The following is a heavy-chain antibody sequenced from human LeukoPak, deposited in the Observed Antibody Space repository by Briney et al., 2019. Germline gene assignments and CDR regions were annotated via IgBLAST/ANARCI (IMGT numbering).Heavy chain of an antibody. CDR3: TTVRGFTSGWPFDY. CDR1: GFTFSHAW. D-gene: IGHD6-19*01. J-gene: IGHJ4*02. CDR2: IKSKTDDETI. Sequence: GGSLRLSCAVSGFTFSHAWMSWVRQAPGKGLEWVGRIKSKTDDETIDYAAPVKGRFIISRDDPKNTLFLQLNSLKTEDTAVYYCTTVRGFTSGWPFDYWGQGILVTVSS. V-gene: IGHV3-15*01.